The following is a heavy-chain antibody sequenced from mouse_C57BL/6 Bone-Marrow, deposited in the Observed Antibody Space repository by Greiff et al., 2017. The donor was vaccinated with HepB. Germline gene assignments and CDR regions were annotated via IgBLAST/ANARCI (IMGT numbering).Heavy chain of an antibody. CDR1: GYTFTDYE. V-gene: IGHV1-15*01. D-gene: IGHD2-1*01. CDR2: IDPETGGT. Sequence: QVQLQQSGAELVRPGASVTLSCKASGYTFTDYEMHWVKQTPVHGLEWIGAIDPETGGTAYNQKFKGKAILTADKSSSTAYMELRSLTSEDSAVYYCTKDGNYEAWFAYWGQGTLVTVSA. J-gene: IGHJ3*01. CDR3: TKDGNYEAWFAY.